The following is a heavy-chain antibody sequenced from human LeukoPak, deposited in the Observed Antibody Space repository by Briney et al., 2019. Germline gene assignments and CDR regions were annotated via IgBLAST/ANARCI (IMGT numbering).Heavy chain of an antibody. Sequence: ASVKVSCRASGYTFTGYYIHWVRQAPGQGLEWLGWINPNSGGTKYAQKFQGRVTMTRDTSIRTAYMELSGLRSDDTAVYYCARDHGDYVQYNWFDPWGQGTLVTVSS. D-gene: IGHD4-17*01. V-gene: IGHV1-2*02. CDR2: INPNSGGT. CDR1: GYTFTGYY. CDR3: ARDHGDYVQYNWFDP. J-gene: IGHJ5*02.